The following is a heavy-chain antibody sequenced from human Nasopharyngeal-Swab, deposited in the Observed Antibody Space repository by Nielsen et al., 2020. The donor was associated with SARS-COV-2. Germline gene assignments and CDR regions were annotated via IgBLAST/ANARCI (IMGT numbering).Heavy chain of an antibody. D-gene: IGHD5-18*01. J-gene: IGHJ4*02. CDR3: AKGQVWSYYYDY. V-gene: IGHV3-23*01. CDR2: ISGSGGST. CDR1: GFTFSSYA. Sequence: GESLKISCAASGFTFSSYAMNWVRQTPGKGLEWVSSISGSGGSTYYAESVKGRFTISRDNSKNTLYLQMNGLRAEDTALYYCAKGQVWSYYYDYWGQGTLVTVSS.